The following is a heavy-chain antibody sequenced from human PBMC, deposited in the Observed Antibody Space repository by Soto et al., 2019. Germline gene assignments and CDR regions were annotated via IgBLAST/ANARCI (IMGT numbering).Heavy chain of an antibody. J-gene: IGHJ6*04. Sequence: ASVKVSCKASGYTFTRYCISWVRQAPGQGLEWMGWISAYNGNTNYAQKLQGRVTMTTDTSTSTAYMELRSLRSDDTAVYYCARDGGIAAAGTLDVWGKGTTVTVSS. CDR1: GYTFTRYC. V-gene: IGHV1-18*01. D-gene: IGHD6-13*01. CDR2: ISAYNGNT. CDR3: ARDGGIAAAGTLDV.